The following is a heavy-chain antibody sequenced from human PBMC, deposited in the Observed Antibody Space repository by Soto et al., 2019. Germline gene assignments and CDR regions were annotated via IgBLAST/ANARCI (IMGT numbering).Heavy chain of an antibody. V-gene: IGHV1-2*04. Sequence: QVQLVQSGAEVKKPGASVKVSCKASGYTFTGYYMHWVRQAPGQGLEWMGWINPNSGGTNYAQKFQGWVTMTRDTPISKAYMELSRLGSDDTAVYYCARGTPITYWYFDLWGRDTLVTVSS. CDR3: ARGTPITYWYFDL. J-gene: IGHJ2*01. CDR1: GYTFTGYY. CDR2: INPNSGGT. D-gene: IGHD5-12*01.